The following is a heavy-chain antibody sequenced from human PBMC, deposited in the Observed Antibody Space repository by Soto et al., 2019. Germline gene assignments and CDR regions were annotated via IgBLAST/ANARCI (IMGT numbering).Heavy chain of an antibody. CDR2: IYYSGST. CDR1: GASISSYY. D-gene: IGHD3-10*01. CDR3: SRHSHAFLYGSGPWDV. V-gene: IGHV4-59*08. J-gene: IGHJ6*02. Sequence: SETLSLTCTVSGASISSYYWCWIRQPPGKGLEWIGYIYYSGSTNYNPSLKSRVTISVDTSKNQFSLKLSSLSAADTAVYYCSRHSHAFLYGSGPWDVWGQGTTVTVSS.